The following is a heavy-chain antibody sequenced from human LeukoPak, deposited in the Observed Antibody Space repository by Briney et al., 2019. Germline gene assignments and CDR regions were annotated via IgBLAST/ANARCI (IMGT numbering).Heavy chain of an antibody. CDR1: GCTFSSYA. V-gene: IGHV1-8*02. CDR2: MNPNSGNT. D-gene: IGHD3-22*01. J-gene: IGHJ4*02. Sequence: ASVKVSCKASGCTFSSYAISWVRQATGQGLEWMGWMNPNSGNTGYAQKFQGRVTMTRNTSISTAYMELSSLRSEDRAVYYCARAPPVLTMKTSRLYYFDYWGQGTLVTVSS. CDR3: ARAPPVLTMKTSRLYYFDY.